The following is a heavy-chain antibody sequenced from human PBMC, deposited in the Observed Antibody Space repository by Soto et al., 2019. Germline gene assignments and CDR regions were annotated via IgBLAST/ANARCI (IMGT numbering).Heavy chain of an antibody. CDR1: GGTFNNYA. D-gene: IGHD5-12*01. J-gene: IGHJ4*02. V-gene: IGHV1-69*01. CDR2: IIPIIGTA. CDR3: ARGGVDVVATSAFDY. Sequence: QVQLVQSGAEVKKPGSSVKVSCKASGGTFNNYAISWLRQAPGQGLEWMGGIIPIIGTADYAHKFQGRLAISADASTGTTFMELSSLRSEDTALYDCARGGVDVVATSAFDYWGQGTLVTVSS.